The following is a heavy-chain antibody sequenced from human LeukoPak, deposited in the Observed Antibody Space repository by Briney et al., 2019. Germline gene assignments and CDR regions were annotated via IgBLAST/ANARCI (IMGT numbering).Heavy chain of an antibody. CDR2: ISGSGGST. CDR3: AKAGLRFLEWQIDY. Sequence: PGGSLRISCAASGFTLSSYAMSWVRQAPGKGLEWVSAISGSGGSTYYADSVKGRFTISRDNSKNTLYLQMNSLRAEDTAVYYCAKAGLRFLEWQIDYWGQGTLVTVSS. J-gene: IGHJ4*02. CDR1: GFTLSSYA. D-gene: IGHD3-3*01. V-gene: IGHV3-23*01.